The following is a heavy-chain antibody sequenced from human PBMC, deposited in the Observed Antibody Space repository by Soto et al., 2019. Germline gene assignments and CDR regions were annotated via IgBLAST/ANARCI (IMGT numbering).Heavy chain of an antibody. CDR3: ARVVITTVPASYYYGMDV. V-gene: IGHV1-69*11. CDR2: IIPFIGTA. J-gene: IGHJ6*02. Sequence: SVKVFCKASGGTFSSYAISWFRQAPGQGLEWMGRIIPFIGTANYAQKFQGRVTITADESTSTGYMEMTSLISEETAVYYCARVVITTVPASYYYGMDVWGQGTTVTVSS. D-gene: IGHD4-4*01. CDR1: GGTFSSYA.